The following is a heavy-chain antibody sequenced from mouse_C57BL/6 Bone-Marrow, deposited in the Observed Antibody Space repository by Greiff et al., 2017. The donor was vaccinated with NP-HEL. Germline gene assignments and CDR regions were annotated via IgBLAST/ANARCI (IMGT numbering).Heavy chain of an antibody. CDR1: GYTFTDHT. CDR3: ARYPCYYGSSYYFDY. J-gene: IGHJ2*01. D-gene: IGHD1-1*01. Sequence: QVQLQQSDAELVKPGASVKISCKVSGYTFTDHTIHWMKQRPEQGLEWIGYIYPRDGSTKYNEKFKGKATLTADKSSSTAYMQLNSLTSEDAAVYFCARYPCYYGSSYYFDYWGQGTTLTVSS. CDR2: IYPRDGST. V-gene: IGHV1-78*01.